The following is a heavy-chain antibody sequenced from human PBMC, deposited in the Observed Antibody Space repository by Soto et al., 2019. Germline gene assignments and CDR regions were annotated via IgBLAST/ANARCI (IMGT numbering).Heavy chain of an antibody. V-gene: IGHV4-30-4*01. Sequence: SETLSLTCTVSGGSISSGDYYWSWIRQPPGKGLEWFVYIYYSGSTYYNPSLKSRVTISVDTSKNQFSLKLSSVTAADTAVYYCAREEMATINNYFDYWGQGTLVTVSS. CDR2: IYYSGST. CDR3: AREEMATINNYFDY. J-gene: IGHJ4*02. CDR1: GGSISSGDYY. D-gene: IGHD5-12*01.